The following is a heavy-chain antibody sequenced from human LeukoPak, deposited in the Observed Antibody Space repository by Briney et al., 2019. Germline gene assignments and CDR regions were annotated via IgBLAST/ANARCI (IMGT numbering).Heavy chain of an antibody. D-gene: IGHD5-24*01. CDR1: GYTFTSYY. Sequence: ASVKVSCKASGYTFTSYYMHWVRQAPGQGLEWMGIINPSGGSTSYAQKFQGRVTMTRDTSTSTDYMELSSLRSEDTAVYYCARDHLRGGYRHDAFDIWGQGTMVTVSS. CDR3: ARDHLRGGYRHDAFDI. J-gene: IGHJ3*02. V-gene: IGHV1-46*01. CDR2: INPSGGST.